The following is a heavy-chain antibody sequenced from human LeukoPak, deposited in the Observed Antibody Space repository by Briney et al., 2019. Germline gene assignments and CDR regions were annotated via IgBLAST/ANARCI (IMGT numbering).Heavy chain of an antibody. Sequence: SETLSLTCTVHGGSISSSSYDWGWIRQPPGKGLQWLGSIYYSVSTYYNPSLNSRVTISVDKSKIKFSMKLSPVTAADTAVYYCARPPVWGQGTTVTVSS. V-gene: IGHV4-39*01. CDR1: GGSISSSSYD. CDR2: IYYSVST. CDR3: ARPPV. J-gene: IGHJ6*02.